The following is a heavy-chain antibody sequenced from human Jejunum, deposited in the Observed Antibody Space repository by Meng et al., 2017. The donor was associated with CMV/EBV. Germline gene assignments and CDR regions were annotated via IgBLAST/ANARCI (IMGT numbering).Heavy chain of an antibody. V-gene: IGHV4-34*01. Sequence: SGGSFRGYYWSWIRQYPGKGLEWIGEISHTGGTNRNPSLKSRVTLSVDTSKNQFSLRLNAVTAADTAIYYCARYAMAVAGRTHIDLWGQGRLVTVSS. J-gene: IGHJ5*02. CDR2: ISHTGGT. D-gene: IGHD6-19*01. CDR1: GGSFRGYY. CDR3: ARYAMAVAGRTHIDL.